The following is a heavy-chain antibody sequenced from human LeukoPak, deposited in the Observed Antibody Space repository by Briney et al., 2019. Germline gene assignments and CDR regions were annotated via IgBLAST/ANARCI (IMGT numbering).Heavy chain of an antibody. CDR1: GFTFSSYA. CDR2: ISGGGGST. J-gene: IGHJ4*02. D-gene: IGHD6-13*01. V-gene: IGHV3-23*01. Sequence: GGSLRLSCAASGFTFSSYAMSWVRQAPGKGLEWVSAISGGGGSTYYADSVKGRFTISRDNSKNTLYLQMNSLRAENTAVYYCAKGLYSSSWYYFDHWGQGTLVTVSS. CDR3: AKGLYSSSWYYFDH.